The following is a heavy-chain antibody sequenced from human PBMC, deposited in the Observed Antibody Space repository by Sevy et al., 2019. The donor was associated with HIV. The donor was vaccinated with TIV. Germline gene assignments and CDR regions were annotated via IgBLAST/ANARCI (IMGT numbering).Heavy chain of an antibody. CDR2: ISSSGTSI. J-gene: IGHJ3*02. CDR3: ARDWVAGGAFDI. CDR1: GFTFSSYT. V-gene: IGHV3-48*02. D-gene: IGHD1-26*01. Sequence: GGSLRLSCATSGFTFSSYTMNWVRQAPGKGLEWISYISSSGTSIYYADSVKGRFTISRDNAKDSLYLQMNSLRDEDTAVSYCARDWVAGGAFDIWGQGTMVTVSS.